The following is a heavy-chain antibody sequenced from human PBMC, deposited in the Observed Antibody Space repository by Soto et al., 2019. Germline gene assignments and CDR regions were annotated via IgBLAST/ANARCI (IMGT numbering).Heavy chain of an antibody. CDR1: GYTFPSYG. D-gene: IGHD3-10*01. Sequence: ASVKVSYKASGYTFPSYGIRWVRQAPGQGLEWMGWISAYNGNTNYAQKLQGRVTMTTDTSTSTAYMELRSLRSDDTAVYYCARDQGSGSYYYYYGMDVWGQGTTVTSP. CDR2: ISAYNGNT. J-gene: IGHJ6*02. V-gene: IGHV1-18*04. CDR3: ARDQGSGSYYYYYGMDV.